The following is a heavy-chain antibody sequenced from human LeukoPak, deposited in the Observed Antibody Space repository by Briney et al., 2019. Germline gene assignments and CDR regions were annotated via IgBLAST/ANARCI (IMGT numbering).Heavy chain of an antibody. CDR1: GGTFSSYA. Sequence: HEASVKVSCKASGGTFSSYAISWVRQAPGQGLEWMGGIIPIFGTANYAQKFQGRVTITADKSTSTAYMELSSLRSEDTAVYYCARGSGSYYYYYMDVWGKGTTVTVSS. V-gene: IGHV1-69*06. J-gene: IGHJ6*03. CDR2: IIPIFGTA. D-gene: IGHD1-26*01. CDR3: ARGSGSYYYYYMDV.